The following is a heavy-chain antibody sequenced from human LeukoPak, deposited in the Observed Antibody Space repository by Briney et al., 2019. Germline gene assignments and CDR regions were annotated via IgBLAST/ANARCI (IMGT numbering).Heavy chain of an antibody. J-gene: IGHJ6*03. CDR3: ARARGAYIAAAGRRYYYYMDV. CDR1: GFTFSSYS. V-gene: IGHV3-48*01. CDR2: ISSSSSTI. Sequence: QPGGSLRLSCAASGFTFSSYSMNWVRQAPGKGLEWVSYISSSSSTIYYADSVKGRFTISRDNAKNSLYLQMNSLRAEDTAVYYCARARGAYIAAAGRRYYYYMDVWGKGTTVTVSS. D-gene: IGHD6-13*01.